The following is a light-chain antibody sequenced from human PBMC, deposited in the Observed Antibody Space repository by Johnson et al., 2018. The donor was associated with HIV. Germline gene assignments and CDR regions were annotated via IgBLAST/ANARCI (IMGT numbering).Light chain of an antibody. CDR1: SSNIGKNY. CDR3: ATWDSSLSAYV. V-gene: IGLV1-51*01. Sequence: QLVLTQPPSVSAAPRQKVTISCSGSSSNIGKNYVSWYRHLPGTAPKLLIYDNDKRPSGIPDRFSASKSGSSATLGITGLQTGDEADYYCATWDSSLSAYVFGPGTKFTTL. CDR2: DND. J-gene: IGLJ1*01.